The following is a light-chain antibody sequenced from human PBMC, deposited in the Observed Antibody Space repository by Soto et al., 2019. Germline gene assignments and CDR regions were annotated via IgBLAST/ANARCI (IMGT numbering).Light chain of an antibody. V-gene: IGKV3-20*01. CDR2: GAS. J-gene: IGKJ1*01. CDR1: QSVSNNY. CDR3: QQYGSSGT. Sequence: SVLTQSPGTLSLSPGERATLSCRASQSVSNNYLAWYQQKPGQAPRLLIYGASNRATGIPDRFSGSGSGTDFTLTISRLEPEDFAVYYCQQYGSSGTFGQGTKVEIK.